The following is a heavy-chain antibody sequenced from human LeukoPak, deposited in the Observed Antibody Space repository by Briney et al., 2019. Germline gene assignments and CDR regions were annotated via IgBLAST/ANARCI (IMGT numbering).Heavy chain of an antibody. CDR1: GYTFTGYY. J-gene: IGHJ4*02. V-gene: IGHV1-2*02. Sequence: ASVKVSCKASGYTFTGYYMHWVRQAPGQGLEWMGWINPNSGGTNYAQKFQGRVTMTRDTSISTAYMELSRLRSDDTAVYYCARDPDYGGNSIPSDYWGQGTLVTVSS. D-gene: IGHD4-23*01. CDR2: INPNSGGT. CDR3: ARDPDYGGNSIPSDY.